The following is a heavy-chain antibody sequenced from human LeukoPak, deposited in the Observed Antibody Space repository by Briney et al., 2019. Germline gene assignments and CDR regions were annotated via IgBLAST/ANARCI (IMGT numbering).Heavy chain of an antibody. D-gene: IGHD2-15*01. V-gene: IGHV4-38-2*02. CDR1: GYSINSGYY. CDR3: ARLGVVAEGTH. Sequence: PSETLSLTCTVSGYSINSGYYWSWIRQPPGKRLEWIGSIYYSGSTYSNPTLKSRLTISVDTSKNQISLNLTSVTAADAAVYYCARLGVVAEGTHWGQGTLVTVSS. CDR2: IYYSGST. J-gene: IGHJ1*01.